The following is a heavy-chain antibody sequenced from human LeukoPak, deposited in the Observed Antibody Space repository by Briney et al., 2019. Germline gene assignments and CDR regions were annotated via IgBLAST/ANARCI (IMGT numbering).Heavy chain of an antibody. CDR1: GFTFSSYA. Sequence: GGSLRLSCAASGFTFSSYAMHWVRQAPGKGLEWVAVISYDGSNKYYADSVKGRFTISRDNSKNTLYLQRNSLRAEDTAVYYCAREFWSLSYYFDYWGQGTLVTVSS. CDR3: AREFWSLSYYFDY. V-gene: IGHV3-30-3*01. D-gene: IGHD3-3*01. CDR2: ISYDGSNK. J-gene: IGHJ4*02.